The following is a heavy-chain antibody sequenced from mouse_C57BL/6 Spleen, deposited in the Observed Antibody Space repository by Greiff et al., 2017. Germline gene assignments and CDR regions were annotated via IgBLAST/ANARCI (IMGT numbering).Heavy chain of an antibody. J-gene: IGHJ4*01. CDR3: SRHYGSSSDYAMDY. CDR2: IDPSDSYT. V-gene: IGHV1-69*01. CDR1: GYTFTSYW. Sequence: QVQLQQPGAELVMPGASVKLSCKASGYTFTSYWMHWVKQRPGQGLEWIGEIDPSDSYTNYNQKFKGQSTLTVDKSSSTAYLQLSILTSEDSAVYYCSRHYGSSSDYAMDYWGQGTSVTVSS. D-gene: IGHD1-1*01.